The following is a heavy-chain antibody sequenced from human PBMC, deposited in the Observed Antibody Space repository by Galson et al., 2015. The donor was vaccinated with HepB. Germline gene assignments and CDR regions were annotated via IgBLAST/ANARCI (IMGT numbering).Heavy chain of an antibody. CDR2: IYSGGST. V-gene: IGHV3-53*01. CDR3: ARTDYYGSGSYYYYYMDV. D-gene: IGHD3-10*01. J-gene: IGHJ6*03. Sequence: SLRLSCAASGFTVSSNYMSWVRQAPGKGLEWVSVIYSGGSTYYADSVKGRFTISRDNSKNTLYLQMNSLRAEDTAVYYCARTDYYGSGSYYYYYMDVWGKGTTVTVSS. CDR1: GFTVSSNY.